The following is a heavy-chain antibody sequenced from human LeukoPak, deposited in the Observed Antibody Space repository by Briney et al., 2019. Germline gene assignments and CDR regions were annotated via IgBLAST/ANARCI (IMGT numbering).Heavy chain of an antibody. CDR2: IYYSGST. CDR3: ARDRSFGYWYFDL. CDR1: GASISSYY. V-gene: IGHV4-59*01. D-gene: IGHD3-16*01. J-gene: IGHJ2*01. Sequence: SETLSLTCTVSGASISSYYWSWIRQPPGKGLEWIGYIYYSGSTNYNPSLKSRVTISVDTSKNQFSLKLSSVTAADTAVYYCARDRSFGYWYFDLWGRGTLVTVSS.